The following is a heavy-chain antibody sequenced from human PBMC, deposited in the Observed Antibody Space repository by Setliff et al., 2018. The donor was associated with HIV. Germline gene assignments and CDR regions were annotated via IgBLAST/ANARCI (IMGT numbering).Heavy chain of an antibody. CDR1: GYTFTGYN. V-gene: IGHV1-2*06. D-gene: IGHD4-4*01. J-gene: IGHJ5*02. Sequence: ASVKVSCKASGYTFTGYNIHWVRQAPGQGLEWMGRINPNSGGTNYAQKFQGRVTVTRDTSINIVYMELIRLRSDDTAVYSCARTHDYSNYWFDPWGPGTLVTVSS. CDR2: INPNSGGT. CDR3: ARTHDYSNYWFDP.